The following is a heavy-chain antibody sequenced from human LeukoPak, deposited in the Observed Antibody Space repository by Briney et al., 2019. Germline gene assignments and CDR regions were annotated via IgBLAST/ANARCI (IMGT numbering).Heavy chain of an antibody. Sequence: SETLSLTCTVSGGSISSSSYYCGWIRQPPGKGLERIGSIYYSGSTYYNPSLKIPVTISVDTSKNQFSLKLSSVTAADTAVYYCARTSSGWFKYSGYWGQGTLVTVSS. CDR2: IYYSGST. CDR3: ARTSSGWFKYSGY. V-gene: IGHV4-39*01. D-gene: IGHD6-19*01. CDR1: GGSISSSSYY. J-gene: IGHJ4*02.